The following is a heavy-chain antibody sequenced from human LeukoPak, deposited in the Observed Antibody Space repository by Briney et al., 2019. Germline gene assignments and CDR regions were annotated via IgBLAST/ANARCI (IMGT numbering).Heavy chain of an antibody. CDR3: AKGRHYYDSSGYDFDY. Sequence: GGSPRLSCAASGFTVSSNYMSWVRQAPGKGLEWVSVIYGGGSTYYADSVQGRFTISRDNSKNTLYLQMNSLRAEDTAVYYCAKGRHYYDSSGYDFDYWGQGTLVTVSS. J-gene: IGHJ4*02. D-gene: IGHD3-22*01. V-gene: IGHV3-53*05. CDR2: IYGGGST. CDR1: GFTVSSNY.